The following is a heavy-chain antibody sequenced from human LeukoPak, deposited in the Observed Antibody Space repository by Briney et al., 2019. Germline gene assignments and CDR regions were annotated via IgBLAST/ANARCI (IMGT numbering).Heavy chain of an antibody. CDR2: IIPIFGTA. CDR1: GGTFSSYA. CDR3: ARGQGDGYNYYYYYYMDV. D-gene: IGHD5-24*01. J-gene: IGHJ6*03. V-gene: IGHV1-69*05. Sequence: SVKVSCKASGGTFSSYAISWVRQAPGQGLEWMGGIIPIFGTANYAQKFQGRVTITTDESTSTAYMELSSLRSEDTAVYYCARGQGDGYNYYYYYYMDVWGKETTVTVSS.